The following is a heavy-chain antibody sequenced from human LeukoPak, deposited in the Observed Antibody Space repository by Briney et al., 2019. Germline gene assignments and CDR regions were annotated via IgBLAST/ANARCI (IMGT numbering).Heavy chain of an antibody. Sequence: SETLSLTCIVSGGSISSRNYYWGWIRQPPGKGLEWIGSIYYSGSTYYNPSLQSRVTISVDTSKNQFSLKLSSVTAADTAVYYCARSTRGDSSGYYLPDYWGQGTLVTVSS. V-gene: IGHV4-39*07. CDR3: ARSTRGDSSGYYLPDY. D-gene: IGHD3-22*01. J-gene: IGHJ4*02. CDR1: GGSISSRNYY. CDR2: IYYSGST.